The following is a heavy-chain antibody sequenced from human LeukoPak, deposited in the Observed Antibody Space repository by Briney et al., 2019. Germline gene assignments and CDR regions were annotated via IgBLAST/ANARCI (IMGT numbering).Heavy chain of an antibody. CDR3: ARHRRRSIIGTASSRGFDS. CDR2: IYPADSDT. D-gene: IGHD3-10*01. Sequence: GESLKISWKGSGYSFTTYWIGWVRQMPGKGLEGMGVIYPADSDTTYSPSFQGQVTIPADKSISTAYLQWSSLKASDTAMYYCARHRRRSIIGTASSRGFDSWGQGTLVTVSS. V-gene: IGHV5-51*01. CDR1: GYSFTTYW. J-gene: IGHJ4*02.